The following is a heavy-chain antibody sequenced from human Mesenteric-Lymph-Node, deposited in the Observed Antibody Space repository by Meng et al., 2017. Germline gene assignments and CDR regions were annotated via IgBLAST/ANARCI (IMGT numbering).Heavy chain of an antibody. CDR2: IKQDGSEK. J-gene: IGHJ4*02. Sequence: GESLKISCAASGFTFSSYWMSWVRQAPGKGLEWVANIKQDGSEKYYVDSVKGRFTISRDNAKNSLYLQMNSLRAEDTAVYYCARRAVDGTSDYWGQGTLVTVSS. CDR3: ARRAVDGTSDY. V-gene: IGHV3-7*01. CDR1: GFTFSSYW. D-gene: IGHD6-19*01.